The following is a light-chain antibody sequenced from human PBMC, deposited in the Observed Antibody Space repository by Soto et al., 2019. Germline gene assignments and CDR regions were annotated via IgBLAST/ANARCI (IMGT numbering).Light chain of an antibody. J-gene: IGKJ2*01. CDR1: ENIDSS. CDR3: QHRGGWPLA. CDR2: DAS. Sequence: EIVLTQSPAILSLSPGERATLSCRASENIDSSLGWYQQKPGQPPRLVIYDASNRVTGFPARFSGSGSETDFTLTISSLEPEDVAVYYCQHRGGWPLAFGQGTKLEIK. V-gene: IGKV3-11*01.